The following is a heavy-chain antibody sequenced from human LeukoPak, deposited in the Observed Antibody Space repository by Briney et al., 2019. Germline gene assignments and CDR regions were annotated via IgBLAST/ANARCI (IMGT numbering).Heavy chain of an antibody. CDR3: ARSGSETQNWFDP. CDR2: IRSKAYRGTT. J-gene: IGHJ5*02. V-gene: IGHV3-49*04. CDR1: GFTFGDHA. D-gene: IGHD6-25*01. Sequence: QSGRSLRLSCIASGFTFGDHAMSWVRQAPGKGLEWVGFIRSKAYRGTTEYAASVKGRFTISRDDSESIAYLQMNSLRAEDTAVYYCARSGSETQNWFDPWGQGTLVTVSS.